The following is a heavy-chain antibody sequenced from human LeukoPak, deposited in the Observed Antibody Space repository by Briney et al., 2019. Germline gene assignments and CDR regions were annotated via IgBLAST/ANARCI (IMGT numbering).Heavy chain of an antibody. Sequence: ASVTVSCTASGYTFTNYGISWVRQAPGQGLEWMGWISAYNGNTNYAQKLQGRVTMTTDTSTSTAYMELRSLRSDDTAVYYCARGPLIYCSSTSCKVDGMDVWGQGTTVTVSS. CDR1: GYTFTNYG. CDR3: ARGPLIYCSSTSCKVDGMDV. D-gene: IGHD2-2*01. J-gene: IGHJ6*02. CDR2: ISAYNGNT. V-gene: IGHV1-18*01.